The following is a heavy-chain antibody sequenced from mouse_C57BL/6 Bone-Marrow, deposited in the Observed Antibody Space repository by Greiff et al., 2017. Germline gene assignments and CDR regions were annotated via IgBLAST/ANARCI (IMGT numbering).Heavy chain of an antibody. CDR1: GYTFTSYT. J-gene: IGHJ3*01. CDR2: INPSSGYT. V-gene: IGHV1-4*01. CDR3: ARSGPYRGFAY. Sequence: QVQLKQSGAELARPGASVKMSCKASGYTFTSYTMHWVKRRPGQGLEWIGYINPSSGYTKYNQKFKDKATLTADKSSSTAYMQLSSLTSEDSAVYYCARSGPYRGFAYWGQGTLVTVSA. D-gene: IGHD2-14*01.